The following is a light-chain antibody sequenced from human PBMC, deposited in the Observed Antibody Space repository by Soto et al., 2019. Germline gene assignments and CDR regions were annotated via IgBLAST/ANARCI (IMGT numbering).Light chain of an antibody. J-gene: IGKJ4*01. CDR1: QSVSSSY. V-gene: IGKV3-20*01. CDR2: GAS. CDR3: QQYGSSALT. Sequence: EIVLTQSPGTLSLSPGERATLSCRASQSVSSSYLASYYQRPGQTPRLLIYGASSRATGIPDRFSGSGSGTDFTLTISSLEPEDFAVYYCQQYGSSALTFGGGTKVDIK.